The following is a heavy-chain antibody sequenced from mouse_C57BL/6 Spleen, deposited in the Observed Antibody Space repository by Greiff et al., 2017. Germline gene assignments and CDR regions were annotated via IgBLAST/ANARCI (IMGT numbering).Heavy chain of an antibody. CDR2: IHPNSGST. D-gene: IGHD2-4*01. CDR3: AGDFYDFLAWFAY. CDR1: GYTFTSYW. J-gene: IGHJ3*01. V-gene: IGHV1-64*01. Sequence: VQLQQPGAELVKPGASVKLSCKASGYTFTSYWMHWVKQRPGQGLEWIGMIHPNSGSTNYNEKFKSKATLTVDKSSSTAYMQLSSLTSEDSAVYYCAGDFYDFLAWFAYWGQGTLVTVSA.